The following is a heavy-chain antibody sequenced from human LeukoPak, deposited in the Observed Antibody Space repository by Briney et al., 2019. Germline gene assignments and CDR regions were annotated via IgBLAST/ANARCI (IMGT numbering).Heavy chain of an antibody. V-gene: IGHV3-23*01. D-gene: IGHD3-9*01. CDR2: IGASGGST. CDR1: GFTFSSYA. J-gene: IGHJ4*02. CDR3: AKAEGYDILTGLDY. Sequence: GGSLRLSCATSGFTFSSYAMSWVRQAPGKGLEWVSGIGASGGSTYYADSVKGRFTISRDNSKNTLYLEMNSLRTEDTAVYYCAKAEGYDILTGLDYWGQGTLVTVSS.